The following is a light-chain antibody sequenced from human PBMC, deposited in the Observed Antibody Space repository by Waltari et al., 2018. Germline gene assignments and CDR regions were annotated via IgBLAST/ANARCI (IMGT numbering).Light chain of an antibody. V-gene: IGKV3-20*01. CDR1: QSVSRA. CDR3: QHYVSLPVT. Sequence: EIGLTQSPGTLSLSPGAKATLSCRASQSVSRALAWYQQTPGPAPRLLNYGASNRATGIPDRCSGSGSGTYFSLIISRLEPEDFAVYYCQHYVSLPVTFGQGTKVEIK. J-gene: IGKJ1*01. CDR2: GAS.